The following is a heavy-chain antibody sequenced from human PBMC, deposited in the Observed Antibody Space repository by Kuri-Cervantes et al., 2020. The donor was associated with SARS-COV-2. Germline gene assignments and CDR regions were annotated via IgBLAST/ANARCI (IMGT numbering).Heavy chain of an antibody. CDR2: ISSNGDNT. CDR3: VTRGGSEAFDA. CDR1: GFTFNAYS. J-gene: IGHJ3*01. D-gene: IGHD2-15*01. Sequence: GESLKISCSDSGFTFNAYSMHWVRQAPGKGLEYVGAISSNGDNTYYSASVKGSFIIARDNSKNTMFLQMSGLRAADTAVYFCVTRGGSEAFDAWGQGTLVTVSS. V-gene: IGHV3-64D*06.